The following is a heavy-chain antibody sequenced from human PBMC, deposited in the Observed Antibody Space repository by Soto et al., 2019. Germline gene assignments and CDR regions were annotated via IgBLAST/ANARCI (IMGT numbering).Heavy chain of an antibody. V-gene: IGHV1-18*04. CDR1: GYTFTSYG. Sequence: QVQVVQSGAEVKKPGSSVKVSCKASGYTFTSYGITWVRQAPGQGLEWMGWISAYNGDTNYAQKVQGRVTMTTDTSTSTVYMELKSLKSDDTAVYFCARDQEYSTSGLYWFDLWGQGTLVTVSS. CDR3: ARDQEYSTSGLYWFDL. J-gene: IGHJ5*02. CDR2: ISAYNGDT. D-gene: IGHD6-6*01.